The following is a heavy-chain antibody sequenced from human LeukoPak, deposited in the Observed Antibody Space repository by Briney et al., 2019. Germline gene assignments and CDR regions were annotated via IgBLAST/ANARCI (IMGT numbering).Heavy chain of an antibody. Sequence: GGSLRLSCAASGFTFSSYEMNWVRQAPGKGLEWVSYISSSSSTIYYADSVKGRFTISRDNAKNSLYLQMNSLRAEDTAVYYCARDGYVVPAAIDYWGQGTLVTVSS. V-gene: IGHV3-48*01. D-gene: IGHD2-2*01. CDR3: ARDGYVVPAAIDY. CDR2: ISSSSSTI. CDR1: GFTFSSYE. J-gene: IGHJ4*02.